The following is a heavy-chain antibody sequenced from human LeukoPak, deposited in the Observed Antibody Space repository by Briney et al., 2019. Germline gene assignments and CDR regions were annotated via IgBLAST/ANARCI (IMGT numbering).Heavy chain of an antibody. CDR2: INPSGGNT. V-gene: IGHV1-46*01. Sequence: ASVTVSCKASGYTFTSYYMHWVRQAPGQGLEWMGIINPSGGNTSYAQKFQGRVTMTRDTSTSTVYMELSSLRSEDTAVYYCARAPKHCSGGSCYEFDYWGQGTLVTVSS. J-gene: IGHJ4*02. CDR1: GYTFTSYY. D-gene: IGHD2-15*01. CDR3: ARAPKHCSGGSCYEFDY.